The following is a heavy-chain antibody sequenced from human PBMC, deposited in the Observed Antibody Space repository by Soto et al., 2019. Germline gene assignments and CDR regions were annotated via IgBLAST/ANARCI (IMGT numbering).Heavy chain of an antibody. CDR3: ARDGRSYSGSFDA. V-gene: IGHV1-18*04. Sequence: GASVKGPCEASGYTFTNYGNTWVRPAPGQGPEWRGWVSGYNGNTNYGQKLQGRVTMTTDTSPSTAYMELRSLRSDDTAVYYCARDGRSYSGSFDAWGQGTLVTVSS. CDR2: VSGYNGNT. J-gene: IGHJ5*02. D-gene: IGHD1-26*01. CDR1: GYTFTNYG.